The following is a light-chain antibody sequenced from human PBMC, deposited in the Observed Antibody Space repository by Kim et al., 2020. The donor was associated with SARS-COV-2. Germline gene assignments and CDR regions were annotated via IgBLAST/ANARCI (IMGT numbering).Light chain of an antibody. V-gene: IGKV4-1*01. CDR3: QQYYSTPLT. Sequence: DIVMTQSPDSLAVSLGERATINCNSSQSVLYSSNNKNYLAWYQQKPGQPPKLLIYWASTRESGVPDRFSGGGSGTDFTLTISSLQAEDVAVYYCQQYYSTPLTFGGGTKVDIK. CDR2: WAS. J-gene: IGKJ4*01. CDR1: QSVLYSSNNKNY.